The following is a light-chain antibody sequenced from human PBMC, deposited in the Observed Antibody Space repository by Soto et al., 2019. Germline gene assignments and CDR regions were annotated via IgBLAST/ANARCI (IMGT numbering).Light chain of an antibody. J-gene: IGKJ1*01. Sequence: EIVLTQSPGTRSLSPGERATLSCRASQSVSSSYLAWYQQKPGQAPRLLIYGASSRATGITDRFSGSGSGTDFTLTISRLEPEDSAIYYCQQYVSWTFGQGTKVEIK. CDR1: QSVSSSY. CDR3: QQYVSWT. CDR2: GAS. V-gene: IGKV3-20*01.